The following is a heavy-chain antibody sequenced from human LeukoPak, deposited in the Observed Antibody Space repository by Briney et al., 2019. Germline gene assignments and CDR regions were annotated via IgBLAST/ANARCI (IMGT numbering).Heavy chain of an antibody. CDR3: ARVRPAIAVAGLDV. CDR1: GFTFSSYS. D-gene: IGHD6-19*01. V-gene: IGHV3-21*01. Sequence: GGSLRLSCAASGFTFSSYSMNWVRQAPGKGLEWVSSISSSSYIYYADSVKGRFTISRDNAKNSLYLQMNSLRAEDTAVYYCARVRPAIAVAGLDVWGQGTTVTVSS. CDR2: ISSSSYI. J-gene: IGHJ6*02.